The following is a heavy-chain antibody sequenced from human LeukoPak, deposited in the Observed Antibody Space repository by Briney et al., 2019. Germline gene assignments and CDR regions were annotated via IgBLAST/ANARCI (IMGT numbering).Heavy chain of an antibody. CDR2: ISGSGGST. CDR3: AKSVLDEGVFGY. CDR1: GFTFSSYA. J-gene: IGHJ4*02. D-gene: IGHD3-16*02. Sequence: GGSLRLSCAASGFTFSSYAMSWVRQAPGKGLEWVSAISGSGGSTYYADTVKGRFTISRDNSKNTLYLQMNSLRAEDTAVYYCAKSVLDEGVFGYWGQGTLVTVSS. V-gene: IGHV3-23*01.